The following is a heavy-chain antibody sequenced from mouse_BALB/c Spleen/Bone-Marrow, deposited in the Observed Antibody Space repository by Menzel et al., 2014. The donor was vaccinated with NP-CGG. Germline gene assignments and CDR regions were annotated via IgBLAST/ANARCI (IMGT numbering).Heavy chain of an antibody. CDR3: ASNWD. V-gene: IGHV1-77*01. Sequence: VQLQQSGAELARPGASVKLSCKASGYTFTDYYINWVKRRTGQGLEWIGEIYPGSGKTYHNEKFKGKATLTADKSSSTAYMQLSSLTSEDSAVYFCASNWDWGQGTLVTVSA. CDR2: IYPGSGKT. J-gene: IGHJ3*01. D-gene: IGHD4-1*01. CDR1: GYTFTDYY.